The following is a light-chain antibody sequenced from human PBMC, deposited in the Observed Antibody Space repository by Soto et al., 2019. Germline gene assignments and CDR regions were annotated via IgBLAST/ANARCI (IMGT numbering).Light chain of an antibody. V-gene: IGKV3-11*01. J-gene: IGKJ4*01. Sequence: EIVLTQSPATLSLSPGERATLSCRASQSVSSYLAWYQQKPGQAPRLLIYDASNRATGIPSRFSGSGSAAEFTLTINSLQSEDFAVYYCQPYNNWPLTFGGGTKVEIK. CDR1: QSVSSY. CDR2: DAS. CDR3: QPYNNWPLT.